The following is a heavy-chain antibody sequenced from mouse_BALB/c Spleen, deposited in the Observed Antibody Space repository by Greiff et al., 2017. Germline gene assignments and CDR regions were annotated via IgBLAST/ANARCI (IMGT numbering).Heavy chain of an antibody. CDR1: GFTFSSFG. Sequence: EVQRVESGGGLVQPGGSRKLSCAASGFTFSSFGMHWVRQAPEKGLEWVAYISSGSSTIYYADTVKGRFTISRDNPKNTLFLQMTSLRSEDTAMYYCARRGIYYDYGGSMDYWGQGTSVTVSS. J-gene: IGHJ4*01. CDR3: ARRGIYYDYGGSMDY. D-gene: IGHD2-4*01. CDR2: ISSGSSTI. V-gene: IGHV5-17*02.